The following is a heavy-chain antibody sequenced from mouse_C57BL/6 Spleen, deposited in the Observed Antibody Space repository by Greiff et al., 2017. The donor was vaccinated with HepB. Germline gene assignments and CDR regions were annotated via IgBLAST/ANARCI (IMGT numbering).Heavy chain of an antibody. V-gene: IGHV1-53*01. CDR2: INPSNGGT. CDR1: GYTFTSYW. D-gene: IGHD1-1*02. CDR3: ARGGAQPGGGFAY. Sequence: VKLVESGTELVKPGASVKLSCKASGYTFTSYWMHWVKQRPGQGLEWIGNINPSNGGTNYNEKFKSKATLTVDKSSSTAYMQLSSLTSEDSAVYYCARGGAQPGGGFAYWGQGTLVTVSA. J-gene: IGHJ3*01.